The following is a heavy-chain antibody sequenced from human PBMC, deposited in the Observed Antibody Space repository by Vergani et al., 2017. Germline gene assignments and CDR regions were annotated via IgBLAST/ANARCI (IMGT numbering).Heavy chain of an antibody. CDR2: ISWNSGSI. CDR3: AKDGTMTVRGMDV. Sequence: EVQLVETGGGLVQPGRSLRLSCAASGFTFDDYAMHWVRQAPGKGLEWVSGISWNSGSIGYVDSVKGRFTISRDNAKNSLYLQMNSLRAEDTALYYCAKDGTMTVRGMDVWGQGTTVTVSS. CDR1: GFTFDDYA. D-gene: IGHD3-22*01. J-gene: IGHJ6*02. V-gene: IGHV3-9*01.